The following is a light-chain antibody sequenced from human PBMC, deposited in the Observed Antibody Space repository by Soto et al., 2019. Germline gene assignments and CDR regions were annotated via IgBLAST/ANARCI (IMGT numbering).Light chain of an antibody. CDR2: GAS. CDR3: QQSYTTPYT. CDR1: QSIRSY. J-gene: IGKJ2*01. Sequence: DLPMTQSPSSLSASVGDRVTITCWASQSIRSYLNWYHQKPGKTPQLLIYGASNLQSGAPSRFTGSGSGTHFTLTISSLQPEDFATYYCQQSYTTPYTFGQGTKLEIK. V-gene: IGKV1-39*01.